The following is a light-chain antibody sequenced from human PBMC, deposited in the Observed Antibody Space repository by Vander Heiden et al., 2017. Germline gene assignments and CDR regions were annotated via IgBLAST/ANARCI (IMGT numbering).Light chain of an antibody. CDR1: NSNIGNKY. CDR2: RNK. V-gene: IGLV1-47*01. CDR3: ASWDDGLSGL. Sequence: QSVLTQPPSASGTPRQSVTISCSGSNSNIGNKYVYLYQQVPGTAPKLLSYRNKQRPSGVPDRFCGSKSGTSASLAISGLRSEDEAYYYCASWDDGLSGLFGGGTRLTVL. J-gene: IGLJ2*01.